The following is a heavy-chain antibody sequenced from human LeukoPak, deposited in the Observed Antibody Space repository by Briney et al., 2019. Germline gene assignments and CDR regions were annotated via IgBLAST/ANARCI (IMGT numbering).Heavy chain of an antibody. CDR2: IKGGGGDL. J-gene: IGHJ4*02. Sequence: QPGGSQRLSCAASRFTFSTSAMGWVRQAPGKGLEGVSSIKGGGGDLFYADSVRGRFTISRDNSKNTLFLQLNSLRAEDTAVYYCAKGGHDYNPFYWWGQGTLVTVSS. CDR1: RFTFSTSA. D-gene: IGHD4-11*01. V-gene: IGHV3-23*01. CDR3: AKGGHDYNPFYW.